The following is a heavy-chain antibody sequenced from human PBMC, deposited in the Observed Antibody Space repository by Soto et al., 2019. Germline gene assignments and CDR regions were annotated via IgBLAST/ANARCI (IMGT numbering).Heavy chain of an antibody. V-gene: IGHV4-59*01. J-gene: IGHJ4*02. CDR2: IYYSGST. D-gene: IGHD3-3*02. CDR1: GGSISSYY. CDR3: ARHLERPYFDY. Sequence: QVQLQESGPGLVKPSETLSLTCTVSGGSISSYYWSWIRQPPGKGLEWIGYIYYSGSTNYNPSLKSXVTISXXTSKNQFSLKLSSVTAADTAVYYCARHLERPYFDYWGQGTLVTVSS.